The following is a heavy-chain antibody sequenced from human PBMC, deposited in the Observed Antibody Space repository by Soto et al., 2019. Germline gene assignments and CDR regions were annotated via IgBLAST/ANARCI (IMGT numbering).Heavy chain of an antibody. D-gene: IGHD3-9*01. CDR1: GYSFTNYW. CDR2: IYPSDSDT. J-gene: IGHJ4*02. CDR3: ARHGLGDILTGQPDY. V-gene: IGHV5-51*01. Sequence: PGESLKISCKGSGYSFTNYWIGWVRQMPGKGLEWMGIIYPSDSDTRYSPSFQGQVTISADKSISTAYLQWSSLKASDTAMYYCARHGLGDILTGQPDYWGQGTLVTVS.